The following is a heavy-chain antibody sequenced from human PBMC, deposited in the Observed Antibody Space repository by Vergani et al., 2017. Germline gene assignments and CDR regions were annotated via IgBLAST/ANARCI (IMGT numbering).Heavy chain of an antibody. CDR2: ISSSSSYI. CDR3: ARDPDDYYYGMDV. Sequence: EVQLVESGGGLVKPGGSLRLSCAASGFTFSSYSMNWVRQAPGKGLEWASSISSSSSYIYYADSVKGRLTISRDNAKNSLYLQMNSLRAADTAVYYCARDPDDYYYGMDVWGQGTTVTVSS. D-gene: IGHD1-14*01. V-gene: IGHV3-21*01. J-gene: IGHJ6*02. CDR1: GFTFSSYS.